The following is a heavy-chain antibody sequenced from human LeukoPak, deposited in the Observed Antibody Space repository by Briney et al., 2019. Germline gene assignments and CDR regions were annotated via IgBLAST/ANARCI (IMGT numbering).Heavy chain of an antibody. CDR1: GGSISSYY. CDR2: IYTSGST. V-gene: IGHV4-4*07. Sequence: PSETLSLTWTVSGGSISSYYWSWIRQPAGKGLEWIGRIYTSGSTNYNPSLKSRVTMSVDTSKNQFSLKLSSVTAADTAVYYCARQNSWDYDSSLKNWGQGTLVTVSS. CDR3: ARQNSWDYDSSLKN. D-gene: IGHD3-22*01. J-gene: IGHJ4*02.